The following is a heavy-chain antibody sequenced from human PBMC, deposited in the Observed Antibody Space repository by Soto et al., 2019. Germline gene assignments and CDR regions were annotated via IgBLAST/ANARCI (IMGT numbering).Heavy chain of an antibody. CDR3: AKESGYYYDSSGYWNY. CDR2: ISGSGGST. J-gene: IGHJ4*02. CDR1: GFTFSSYA. V-gene: IGHV3-23*01. D-gene: IGHD3-22*01. Sequence: EVQLLESGGGLVQPGGSLRLSCAASGFTFSSYAMSWVRQAPGKGLEWVSAISGSGGSTYYADSVKGRFTISRDNSKNTLYLQMNSLRAEDTAVYYCAKESGYYYDSSGYWNYWGQGTLVTVSS.